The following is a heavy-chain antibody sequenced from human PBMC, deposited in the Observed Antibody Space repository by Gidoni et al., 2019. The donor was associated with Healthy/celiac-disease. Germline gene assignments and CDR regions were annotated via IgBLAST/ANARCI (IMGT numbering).Heavy chain of an antibody. Sequence: QVQLVESGGGVVQPGGSLRLSCAASGFTFSSYGMHWVRQAPGKGLEWVAFIRYDGSNKYYADSVKGRFTISRDNSKNTLYLQMNSLRAEDTAVYYCAKDDYAGGLDPWGQGTLVTVSS. CDR1: GFTFSSYG. J-gene: IGHJ5*02. CDR3: AKDDYAGGLDP. CDR2: IRYDGSNK. D-gene: IGHD4-17*01. V-gene: IGHV3-30*02.